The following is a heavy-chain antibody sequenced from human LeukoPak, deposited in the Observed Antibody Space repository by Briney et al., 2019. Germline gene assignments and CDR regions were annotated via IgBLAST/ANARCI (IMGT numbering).Heavy chain of an antibody. Sequence: GGSLRLSCAASGFTFSSYWMHWVRQAPGTGLVWVSLINSDGSSTNYADSVKGRFTISRDNAKNTLYLQMNSLRAEDTAVYYCATDVPAVTIFGYWGQGTLVTVSS. CDR3: ATDVPAVTIFGY. D-gene: IGHD2-2*01. CDR2: INSDGSST. J-gene: IGHJ4*02. CDR1: GFTFSSYW. V-gene: IGHV3-74*01.